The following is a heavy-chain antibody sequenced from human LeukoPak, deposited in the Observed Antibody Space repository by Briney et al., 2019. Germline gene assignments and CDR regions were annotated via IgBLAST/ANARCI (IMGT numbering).Heavy chain of an antibody. CDR3: TRAEYSSSSGYYYMDV. J-gene: IGHJ6*03. D-gene: IGHD6-6*01. CDR2: IRSKANSYAT. V-gene: IGHV3-73*01. Sequence: GGSLRLSCAASGFTFSGSAMHWVRPASGKGLEWVGRIRSKANSYATAYAASVKGRFTISRDDSKNTAYLQMNSLKTEDTAVYYCTRAEYSSSSGYYYMDVWGKGTTVTVSS. CDR1: GFTFSGSA.